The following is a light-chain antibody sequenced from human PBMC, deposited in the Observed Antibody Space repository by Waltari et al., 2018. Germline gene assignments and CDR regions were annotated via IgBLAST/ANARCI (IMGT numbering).Light chain of an antibody. CDR1: QTISRN. V-gene: IGKV3-15*01. CDR2: GAS. Sequence: EIFMTQSPATLSVSPGERATLSCRASQTISRNLAWYQQKPGQAPRLLSYGASTRATGVPARFSGSGAGTEFTLTITNLQSEDFAVYYCQQYNNWPPMTFGQGTKVEIK. CDR3: QQYNNWPPMT. J-gene: IGKJ1*01.